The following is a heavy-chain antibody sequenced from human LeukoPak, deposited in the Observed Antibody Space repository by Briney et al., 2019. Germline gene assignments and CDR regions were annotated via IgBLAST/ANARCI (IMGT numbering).Heavy chain of an antibody. Sequence: SETLSLTCTVSGGFISNYYWSWIRQPPGKGLEWIGYFYYSGSTNYNPSLKSRVTISVDTSKNQFSLKLSSVTAADTAVYYCARVGGNSGYWGQGTLVTVSS. CDR3: ARVGGNSGY. J-gene: IGHJ4*02. V-gene: IGHV4-59*01. CDR1: GGFISNYY. CDR2: FYYSGST. D-gene: IGHD4-23*01.